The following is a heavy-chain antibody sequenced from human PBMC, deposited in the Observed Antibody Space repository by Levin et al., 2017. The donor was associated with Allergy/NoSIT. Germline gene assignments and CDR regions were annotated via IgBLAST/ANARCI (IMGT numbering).Heavy chain of an antibody. J-gene: IGHJ3*02. Sequence: GGSLRLSCSASGFSFGNFALHWVRQAPGQGLEYVSALSYNGAITYYADSVKGRFTVSRDNSKNTLFLQMSSLRPEDTAIYYCVKGITLTPFDAFDIWGQGTKVTVSS. V-gene: IGHV3-64D*09. D-gene: IGHD4-17*01. CDR1: GFSFGNFA. CDR2: LSYNGAIT. CDR3: VKGITLTPFDAFDI.